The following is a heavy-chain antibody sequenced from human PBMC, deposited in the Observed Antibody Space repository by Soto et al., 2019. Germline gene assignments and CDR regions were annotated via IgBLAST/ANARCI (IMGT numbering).Heavy chain of an antibody. Sequence: GASVKVSCKASGYTFTSYAMHWVRQAPGQRLERMGWINAGNGNTKYSQKFQGRVTITRDTSASTAYMELSSLRSEDTAVYYCAREKYSSSWYGGHATHSYMDVWGKGTTVTVSS. CDR1: GYTFTSYA. D-gene: IGHD6-13*01. V-gene: IGHV1-3*01. CDR3: AREKYSSSWYGGHATHSYMDV. J-gene: IGHJ6*03. CDR2: INAGNGNT.